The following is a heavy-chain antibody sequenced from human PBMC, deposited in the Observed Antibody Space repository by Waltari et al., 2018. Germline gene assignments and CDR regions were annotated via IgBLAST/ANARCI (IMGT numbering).Heavy chain of an antibody. Sequence: QVQLVESGGGLVKPGGSLRLSCTASGFTFSDYYMSWIRQLPEKGRGWVSYISRSSSYTNYADSVKGRFTISRDNDKNAMDLQMNSLRAEDTAVYYCARDFEQWLPFDYWGQGTLVTVSS. CDR2: ISRSSSYT. CDR1: GFTFSDYY. CDR3: ARDFEQWLPFDY. V-gene: IGHV3-11*06. D-gene: IGHD6-19*01. J-gene: IGHJ4*02.